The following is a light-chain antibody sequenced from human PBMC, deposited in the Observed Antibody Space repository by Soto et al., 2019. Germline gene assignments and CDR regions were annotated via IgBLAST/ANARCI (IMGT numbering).Light chain of an antibody. CDR3: QQFHSFPIT. Sequence: DIQMTQSPSTLSASVGDRVTITCWASQSISSWLAWYQQKPGKAPKLLIYKASSLESGVPSRFSGSGSGTEFTLTISSLQPEDYATYYCQQFHSFPITFGQGTRLEIK. V-gene: IGKV1-5*03. CDR1: QSISSW. CDR2: KAS. J-gene: IGKJ5*01.